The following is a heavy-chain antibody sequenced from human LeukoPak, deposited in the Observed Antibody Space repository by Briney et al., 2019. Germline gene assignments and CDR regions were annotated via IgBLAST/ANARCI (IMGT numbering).Heavy chain of an antibody. V-gene: IGHV4-61*08. CDR2: ISHDGIT. J-gene: IGHJ4*02. CDR1: GGSISSGGYY. D-gene: IGHD3-22*01. CDR3: ASTYYDSSGFSPFDY. Sequence: PSETLSLTCTVSGGSISSGGYYWSWIRQPPGKGLEWIGEISHDGITNYSPSVRSRVTMSVDASKNQFSLRLTSVTAADTAVYFCASTYYDSSGFSPFDYWGQGTLVTVSS.